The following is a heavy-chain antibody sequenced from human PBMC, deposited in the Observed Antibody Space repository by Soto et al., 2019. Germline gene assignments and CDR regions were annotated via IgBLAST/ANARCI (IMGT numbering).Heavy chain of an antibody. Sequence: QVQLVQSGAEVKKPGASVMVSCKASGYTFTGYFMHWVRQAPGQGLEWMGWINPKSGDTNYAQNFKGRVTLTRDTSITTGYMEVNSLRSDDTAVDYCTKESSSGWSPFDSWGQGTLLTVSS. CDR2: INPKSGDT. V-gene: IGHV1-2*02. J-gene: IGHJ4*02. CDR1: GYTFTGYF. D-gene: IGHD6-19*01. CDR3: TKESSSGWSPFDS.